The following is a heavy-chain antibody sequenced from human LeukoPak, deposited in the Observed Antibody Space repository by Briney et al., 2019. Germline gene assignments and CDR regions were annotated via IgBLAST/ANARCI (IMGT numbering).Heavy chain of an antibody. CDR1: GGSFSGYY. J-gene: IGHJ6*03. Sequence: SETLSLTCAVYGGSFSGYYWSWIRQPPGKGLVWIGEINHGGSTNYNPSLKSRVTISVDTSKNQFSLKLSSVTAADTAVYYCARMDSSGWYGRTDYYYMDVWGKGTTVTVSS. D-gene: IGHD6-19*01. V-gene: IGHV4-34*01. CDR2: INHGGST. CDR3: ARMDSSGWYGRTDYYYMDV.